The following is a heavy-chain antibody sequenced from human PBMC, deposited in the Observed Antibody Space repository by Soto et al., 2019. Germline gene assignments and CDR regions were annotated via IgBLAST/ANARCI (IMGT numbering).Heavy chain of an antibody. CDR2: ISYDGSNK. J-gene: IGHJ5*02. CDR1: GFTFSSYG. V-gene: IGHV3-30*03. CDR3: ARAPTPKAVQFWALQREHWFDP. D-gene: IGHD3-16*01. Sequence: GGSLRLSCAASGFTFSSYGMHWVRQAPGKGLEWVAVISYDGSNKYYADSVKGRFTISRDNSKNTLYLQMNSLRSEDTAVYYCARAPTPKAVQFWALQREHWFDPWGQGTLVTVSS.